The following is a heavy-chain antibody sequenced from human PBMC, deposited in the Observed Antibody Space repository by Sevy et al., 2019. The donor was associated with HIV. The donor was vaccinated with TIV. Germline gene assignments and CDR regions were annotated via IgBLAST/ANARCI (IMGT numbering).Heavy chain of an antibody. Sequence: SETLSLTCAVSGVSISSYYWSWIRQPPGKGLEWIGYIYYSGSTNYNPSLKSRVTISVDTSKNQFSLKLSSVTAADTAVYYCAGYSSGWYYFDYWGQGTLVTVSS. D-gene: IGHD6-19*01. CDR3: AGYSSGWYYFDY. V-gene: IGHV4-59*01. J-gene: IGHJ4*02. CDR1: GVSISSYY. CDR2: IYYSGST.